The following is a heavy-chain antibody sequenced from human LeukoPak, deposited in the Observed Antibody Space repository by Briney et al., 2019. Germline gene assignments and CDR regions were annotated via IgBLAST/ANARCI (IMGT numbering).Heavy chain of an antibody. J-gene: IGHJ4*02. D-gene: IGHD5-12*01. V-gene: IGHV4-59*01. CDR2: IYYSGST. Sequence: KPSETLSLTCTVSGGSISSYYWSWTRQPPGKGLEWIGYIYYSGSTNYNPSLKSRVTISVDTSKNQFSLKLSSVTAADTAVYYCARTSGYDYYFDYWGQGTLVTVSS. CDR3: ARTSGYDYYFDY. CDR1: GGSISSYY.